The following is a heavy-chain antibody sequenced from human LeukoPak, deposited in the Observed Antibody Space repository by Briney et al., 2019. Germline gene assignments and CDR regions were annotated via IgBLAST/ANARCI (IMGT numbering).Heavy chain of an antibody. D-gene: IGHD3-3*01. V-gene: IGHV1-18*01. J-gene: IGHJ6*03. CDR2: ISAYNGNT. Sequence: GASVKVSCKASGYTFTSYGISWVRQAPGQGLEWMGWISAYNGNTNYAQKFQGRLTMTRDTSTNTAYMELSGLRSEDTAVYYCARDIGGRGYDFWSGYYYYYYMDVWGKGTTVTVSS. CDR1: GYTFTSYG. CDR3: ARDIGGRGYDFWSGYYYYYYMDV.